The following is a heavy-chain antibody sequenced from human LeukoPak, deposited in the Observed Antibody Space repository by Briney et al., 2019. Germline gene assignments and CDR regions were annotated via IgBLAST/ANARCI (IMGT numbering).Heavy chain of an antibody. Sequence: ASVKVSCKASGYTLTDYDINWVRQATGQGPEWMGWMNPNATNTGYAQTFYAQKFQGRVSMTRNTTINTAYMELSSLGPEDTAVYYCARNWDALDLWGQGTMVTVSS. CDR1: GYTLTDYD. V-gene: IGHV1-8*01. CDR2: MNPNATNT. CDR3: ARNWDALDL. J-gene: IGHJ3*01.